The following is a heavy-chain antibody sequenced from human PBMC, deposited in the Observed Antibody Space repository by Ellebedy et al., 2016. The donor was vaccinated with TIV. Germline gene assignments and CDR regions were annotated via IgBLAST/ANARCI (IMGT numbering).Heavy chain of an antibody. CDR1: GFTFSSFT. J-gene: IGHJ4*02. V-gene: IGHV3-21*01. CDR3: ARPAASYSSSWYDFDC. CDR2: ISSSGTYI. D-gene: IGHD6-13*01. Sequence: PGGSLRLSCEASGFTFSSFTMNWVRQAPGRGLEWVPSISSSGTYIHNADSVKGRFTISRDNAKNSLYLQMNRLRVEDTAIYYCARPAASYSSSWYDFDCWGQGTLVTVSS.